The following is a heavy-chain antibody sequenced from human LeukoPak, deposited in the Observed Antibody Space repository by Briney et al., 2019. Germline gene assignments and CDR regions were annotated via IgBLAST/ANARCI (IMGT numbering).Heavy chain of an antibody. V-gene: IGHV3-66*01. D-gene: IGHD3-10*01. Sequence: GGSLRLSCAASGITVSSNYMSWVRQAPGKGLEWVSVIYSDGRTYYADSVKGRFTISRDNSKNTLYLQMNSLRAEDTAVYFCARDVWFGDYRWFDPWGQGTLVTVSS. CDR1: GITVSSNY. CDR2: IYSDGRT. CDR3: ARDVWFGDYRWFDP. J-gene: IGHJ5*02.